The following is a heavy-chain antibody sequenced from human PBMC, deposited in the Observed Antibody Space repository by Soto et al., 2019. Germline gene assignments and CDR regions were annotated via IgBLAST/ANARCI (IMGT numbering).Heavy chain of an antibody. D-gene: IGHD3-10*01. CDR3: ARLSGMVRGVIEDGMDV. CDR2: IYPGDSDT. V-gene: IGHV5-51*01. J-gene: IGHJ6*02. CDR1: GYSFTSYW. Sequence: GESLKISCKGSGYSFTSYWIGWVRQMPGKGLEWMGIIYPGDSDTRYSPSFQGQVTISADKSISTAYLQWSSLKASDTAMYYCARLSGMVRGVIEDGMDVWGQGTTVTVSS.